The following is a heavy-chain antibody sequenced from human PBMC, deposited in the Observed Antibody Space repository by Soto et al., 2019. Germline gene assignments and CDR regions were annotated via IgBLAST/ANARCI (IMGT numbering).Heavy chain of an antibody. D-gene: IGHD6-19*01. V-gene: IGHV1-69*02. CDR1: GGTFSSYT. J-gene: IGHJ4*02. CDR2: IIPILGIA. Sequence: QVQLVQSGAEVKKPGSSVKVSCKASGGTFSSYTISWVRQAPGQGLEWMGRIIPILGIANYAQKFQGIVTITAHKSTGTAYMELSSLRSEDTAVYYCAGGSGWSQEAHFDYLGQGTLVTVSS. CDR3: AGGSGWSQEAHFDY.